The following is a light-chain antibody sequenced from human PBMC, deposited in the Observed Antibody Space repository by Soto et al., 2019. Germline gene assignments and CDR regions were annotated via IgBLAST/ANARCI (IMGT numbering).Light chain of an antibody. CDR1: QSVSSN. V-gene: IGKV3D-15*01. Sequence: IAMTQSPAKIAVFSCGRTPSVCSGSQSVSSNLAWYQQKPGQAPRLLIYGASTRATGIPARFSGSGSGTEFTLTISSLQSEDFAVYYCQQYNNWPSITFGQGTRLEIK. J-gene: IGKJ5*01. CDR2: GAS. CDR3: QQYNNWPSIT.